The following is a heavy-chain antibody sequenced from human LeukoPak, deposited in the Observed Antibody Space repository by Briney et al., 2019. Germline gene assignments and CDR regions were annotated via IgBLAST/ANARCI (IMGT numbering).Heavy chain of an antibody. CDR3: ARGTWYYYDSSGYFPTHFDY. Sequence: PSETLSLTCTVSGGSISSYCWSWIRRPPGKGLEWVWYIYYSGSTDYNTSLKSRVTISVDTSRNQFSLKLSSVTAADTAVYYCARGTWYYYDSSGYFPTHFDYWGQGTLVTVSS. CDR1: GGSISSYC. V-gene: IGHV4-59*01. D-gene: IGHD3-22*01. CDR2: IYYSGST. J-gene: IGHJ4*02.